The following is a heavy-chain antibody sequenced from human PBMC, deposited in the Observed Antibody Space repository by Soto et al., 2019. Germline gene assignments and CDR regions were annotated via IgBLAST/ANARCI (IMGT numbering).Heavy chain of an antibody. V-gene: IGHV3-15*01. Sequence: EVQLVESGGGLVKPGGSLRLSCAASGFTFTNAWMNWVRQAPGKGLEWVGRIKSRVDGGATDYAVPVKGRFTISRDDSENPVYLQMTSLKTEDTAVYYCAASAVGATFDFWGQGTLVTVSS. CDR3: AASAVGATFDF. D-gene: IGHD1-26*01. J-gene: IGHJ4*02. CDR2: IKSRVDGGAT. CDR1: GFTFTNAW.